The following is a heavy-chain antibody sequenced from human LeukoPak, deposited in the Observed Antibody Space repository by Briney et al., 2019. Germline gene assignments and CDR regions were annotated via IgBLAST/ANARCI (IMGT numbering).Heavy chain of an antibody. J-gene: IGHJ4*02. Sequence: ASAKVSCKASGYTFTSYGISWVRQAPGQGLEWMGWISAYNGNTNYAQKLQGRVTMTTDTSTSTAYMELRSLRSDDTAVYYCARDREWFGESSFDYWGQGTLVTVSS. D-gene: IGHD3-10*01. CDR2: ISAYNGNT. CDR3: ARDREWFGESSFDY. CDR1: GYTFTSYG. V-gene: IGHV1-18*01.